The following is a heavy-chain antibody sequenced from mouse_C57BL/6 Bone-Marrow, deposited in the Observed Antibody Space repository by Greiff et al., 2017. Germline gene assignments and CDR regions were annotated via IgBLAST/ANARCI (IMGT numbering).Heavy chain of an antibody. Sequence: QVQLKESGAELARPGASVQLSCKASGYTFTSYGISWVKQRTGQGLEWIGEIYPRSGNTYSNEKFKGKATLTVDKPSSTAYMQLSSLTSDDSAVYYCAHGNYFYWYFAVWGTGTTVTVAS. CDR2: IYPRSGNT. CDR3: AHGNYFYWYFAV. J-gene: IGHJ1*03. V-gene: IGHV1-81*01. CDR1: GYTFTSYG. D-gene: IGHD2-1*01.